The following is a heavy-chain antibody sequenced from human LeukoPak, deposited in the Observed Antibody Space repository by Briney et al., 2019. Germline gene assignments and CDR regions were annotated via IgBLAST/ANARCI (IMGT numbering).Heavy chain of an antibody. CDR3: TRETGGTVGSTDFDY. Sequence: GGSLRLSCAASDFTFSSYAIHWVRQAPGKGLEWVAVISYDGANKYYADSVEGRFTISRDNSKNTLYLQMNSLRAEDTAVYYCTRETGGTVGSTDFDYWGQGTLVTVSS. V-gene: IGHV3-30-3*01. J-gene: IGHJ4*02. D-gene: IGHD4-17*01. CDR1: DFTFSSYA. CDR2: ISYDGANK.